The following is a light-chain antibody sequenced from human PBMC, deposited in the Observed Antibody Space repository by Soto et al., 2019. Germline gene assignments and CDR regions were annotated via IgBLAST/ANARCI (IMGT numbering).Light chain of an antibody. J-gene: IGLJ1*01. CDR3: SSYTTSSTYV. Sequence: QSALTQPASVSGSPGQSITISCTGTNSDVGAYNYVSWYQQHPGKAPNLMIYDVTNRPSGVSNRFSGSKSGYTASLTISGLQAEDEADYYCSSYTTSSTYVFGTGTKLTVL. CDR2: DVT. V-gene: IGLV2-14*03. CDR1: NSDVGAYNY.